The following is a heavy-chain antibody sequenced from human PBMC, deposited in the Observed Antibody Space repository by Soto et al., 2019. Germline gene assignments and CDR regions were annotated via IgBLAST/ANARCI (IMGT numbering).Heavy chain of an antibody. V-gene: IGHV4-31*03. J-gene: IGHJ4*02. CDR2: IYYSGST. CDR1: GGSISSGGYY. D-gene: IGHD3-22*01. Sequence: QVQLQESGPGLVKPSQTLSLTCTVSGGSISSGGYYWSWIRQHPGKGLEWIGYIYYSGSTYYNPSLKSRVTITVDTSKNQFSQKLSSVTAADTAVYYCARELHDSSGHTIDYWGQGTLVTVSS. CDR3: ARELHDSSGHTIDY.